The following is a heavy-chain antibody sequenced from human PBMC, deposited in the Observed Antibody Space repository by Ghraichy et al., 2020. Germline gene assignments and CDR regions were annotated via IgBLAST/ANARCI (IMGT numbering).Heavy chain of an antibody. V-gene: IGHV1-18*01. CDR3: ARDLRFLEWLLLRYQRTEGAEYYYYGMDV. D-gene: IGHD3-3*01. CDR1: GYTFTSYG. Sequence: ASVKVSCKASGYTFTSYGISWVRQAPGQGLEWMGWISAYNGNTNYAQKLQGRVTMTTDTSTSTAYMELRSLRSDDTAVDYCARDLRFLEWLLLRYQRTEGAEYYYYGMDVWGQGTTVTVSS. J-gene: IGHJ6*02. CDR2: ISAYNGNT.